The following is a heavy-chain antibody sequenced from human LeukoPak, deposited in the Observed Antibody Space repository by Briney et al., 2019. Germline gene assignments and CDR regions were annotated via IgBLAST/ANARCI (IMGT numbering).Heavy chain of an antibody. CDR2: ISSSGSTI. Sequence: GGSLRLSCAASGFTFSSYEMNWVRQAPGKGLEWVSYISSSGSTIYYADSVKGRFTISRDNAKSSLYLQMNSLRAEDTAVYYCARGQYYDSWFGYWGQGTLVTVSS. CDR3: ARGQYYDSWFGY. J-gene: IGHJ4*02. V-gene: IGHV3-48*03. CDR1: GFTFSSYE. D-gene: IGHD3-22*01.